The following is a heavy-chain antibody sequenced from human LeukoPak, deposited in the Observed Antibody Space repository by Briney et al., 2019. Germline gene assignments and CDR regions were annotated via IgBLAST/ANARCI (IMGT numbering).Heavy chain of an antibody. D-gene: IGHD5-24*01. CDR1: GGSISSGDYY. CDR2: IYYSGST. J-gene: IGHJ4*02. V-gene: IGHV4-30-4*01. Sequence: SETLSLTCTVSGGSISSGDYYWSWNRQPPGKGLEWIGYIYYSGSTYYNPSLKSRVTISVDTSKNQFSLKLSSVTAADTAVYYCARAVGVEMATLDYWGQGTLVTVSS. CDR3: ARAVGVEMATLDY.